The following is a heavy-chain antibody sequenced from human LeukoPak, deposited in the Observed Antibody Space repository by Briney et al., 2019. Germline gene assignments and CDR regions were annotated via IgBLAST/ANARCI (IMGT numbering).Heavy chain of an antibody. J-gene: IGHJ6*04. CDR1: GFTLSNYW. V-gene: IGHV3-7*01. CDR2: INREVSAK. Sequence: GGSLSLSCAASGFTLSNYWMSWVRQAAGKGLEWLANINREVSAKYYVGAGKGRFTIYRDNHKHSLYLQMNSLRAEDTAVYYCAELGITMIGGVWGKGTTVTLSS. D-gene: IGHD3-10*02. CDR3: AELGITMIGGV.